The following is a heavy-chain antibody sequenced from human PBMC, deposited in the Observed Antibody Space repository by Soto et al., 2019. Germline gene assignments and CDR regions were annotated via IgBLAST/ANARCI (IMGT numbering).Heavy chain of an antibody. CDR2: IFPIFGTA. J-gene: IGHJ4*02. CDR3: ARDPCISTPCFHDN. V-gene: IGHV1-69*12. Sequence: QVQLVQSGAEVKKPGSSVKVSCKASGDTFNTYSISWVRQAPGQGLEWMGGIFPIFGTANYAHNFQDRATITADASPNTAYMDLSGLRTDDTAVYYCARDPCISTPCFHDNLGQGTLVTVSS. D-gene: IGHD2-2*01. CDR1: GDTFNTYS.